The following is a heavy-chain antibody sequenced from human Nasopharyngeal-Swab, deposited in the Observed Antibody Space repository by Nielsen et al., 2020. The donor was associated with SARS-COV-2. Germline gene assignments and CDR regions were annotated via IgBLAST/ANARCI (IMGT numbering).Heavy chain of an antibody. CDR3: ARTAGYYYMDV. D-gene: IGHD6-13*01. CDR1: GGSISSYS. J-gene: IGHJ6*03. CDR2: IYYSGST. Sequence: SQTLSLTCAVSGGSISSYSWSWIRLPPGKGLEWIGYIYYSGSTNYSPYLKSRVTISVDTSKNQFYLKLNSVTAADTAVYYCARTAGYYYMDVWGKGTTVTVSS. V-gene: IGHV4-59*01.